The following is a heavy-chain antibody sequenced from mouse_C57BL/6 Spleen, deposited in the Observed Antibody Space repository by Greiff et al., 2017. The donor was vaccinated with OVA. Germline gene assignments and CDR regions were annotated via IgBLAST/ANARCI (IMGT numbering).Heavy chain of an antibody. CDR2: IDPTDSYT. CDR3: SRAGTDYSDY. CDR1: GYTFTSYW. V-gene: IGHV1-69*01. D-gene: IGHD4-1*01. J-gene: IGHJ2*01. Sequence: QVQLQQPGAELVMPGASVKLSCKASGYTFTSYWMHWVKQRPGQGLEWIGEIDPTDSYTNYNQKFKGKSTMTVDKSSSTAYMQLSSLTSENSAVYYGSRAGTDYSDYWGQGTTLTVSS.